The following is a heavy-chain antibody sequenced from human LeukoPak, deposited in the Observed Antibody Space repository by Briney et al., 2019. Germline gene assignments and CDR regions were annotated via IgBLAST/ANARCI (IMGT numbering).Heavy chain of an antibody. CDR1: GFTFDDYA. J-gene: IGHJ4*02. D-gene: IGHD3-3*01. V-gene: IGHV3-9*01. CDR3: AKDLLVHDFCSGFDY. CDR2: ISWNSGSI. Sequence: PGGSLRLSCAASGFTFDDYAMHWVRQAPGKGLEWVSGISWNSGSIGYADSVKGRFTISRDNAKNSLYLQMNSLRAEDTALYYCAKDLLVHDFCSGFDYRGAGNLVTVSS.